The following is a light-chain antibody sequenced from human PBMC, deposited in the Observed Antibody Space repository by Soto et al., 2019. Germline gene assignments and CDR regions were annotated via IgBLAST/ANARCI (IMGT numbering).Light chain of an antibody. V-gene: IGKV1-33*01. CDR1: QDISNY. CDR3: QHYDNLTPT. CDR2: DAS. J-gene: IGKJ4*01. Sequence: DIQMTQSPSSLSASVGDRVTITCQASQDISNYLNWYQQKPGQAPKLXIYDASNLETGFPSRFSGSGSGTDFTFTISSLQPEDIATYYCQHYDNLTPTFGGGTKVDIK.